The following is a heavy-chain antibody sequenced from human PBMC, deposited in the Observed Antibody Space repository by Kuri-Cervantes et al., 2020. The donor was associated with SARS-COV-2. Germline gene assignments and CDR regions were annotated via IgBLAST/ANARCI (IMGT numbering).Heavy chain of an antibody. CDR2: ISSSSSTI. CDR3: ASLRPNYNWNYEEGPRYYYYMDV. D-gene: IGHD1-7*01. CDR1: GFTFSSYS. Sequence: GSLRLSCAASGFTFSSYSMNWVRQAPGKGLEWVSYISSSSSTIYYADSVKGRFTISRDNAKNSLYLQMNSLRAEDTAVYYCASLRPNYNWNYEEGPRYYYYMDVWGKGTTVTVSS. V-gene: IGHV3-48*01. J-gene: IGHJ6*03.